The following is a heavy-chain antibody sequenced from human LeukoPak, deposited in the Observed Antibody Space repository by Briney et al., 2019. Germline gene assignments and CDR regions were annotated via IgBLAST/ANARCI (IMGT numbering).Heavy chain of an antibody. V-gene: IGHV3-30*02. CDR1: GFTFSTYG. CDR2: IRYDGSNK. J-gene: IGHJ4*02. CDR3: AREHSSGWYYFDY. D-gene: IGHD6-19*01. Sequence: GGSLRLSCAASGFTFSTYGMHWVRQAPGKGLEWVAFIRYDGSNKYHADSVKGRFTISRDNSKNTLYLQMNSLRAEDTAVYYCAREHSSGWYYFDYWGQGTLVTVSS.